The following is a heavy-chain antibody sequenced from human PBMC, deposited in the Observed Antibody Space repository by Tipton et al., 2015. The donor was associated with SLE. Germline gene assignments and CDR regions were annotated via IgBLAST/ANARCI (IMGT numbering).Heavy chain of an antibody. D-gene: IGHD1-14*01. Sequence: TLSLTCTVPGGSISSYYWSWIRQPPGKGLEWIGYNYYSGSTNYNPSLKSRVTISVDTSKNQFSLKLSSVTASDTAVYYCASDPDAGGYYFDYGGQGTLGTVSS. CDR1: GGSISSYY. J-gene: IGHJ4*02. CDR2: NYYSGST. V-gene: IGHV4-59*01. CDR3: ASDPDAGGYYFDY.